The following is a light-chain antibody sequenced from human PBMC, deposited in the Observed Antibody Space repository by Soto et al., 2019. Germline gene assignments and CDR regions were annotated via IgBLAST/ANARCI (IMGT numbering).Light chain of an antibody. J-gene: IGKJ1*01. CDR3: QPYCSSPPGT. Sequence: EIELTQSPGTLSLSPGDRVTLSCRASQSITSSYLAWYQQKPGQPPRLLLYDSSTRATGIPDRFSGSGSGTDFTLTISILEPEDFALYYCQPYCSSPPGTFGQGTRVEIK. CDR2: DSS. CDR1: QSITSSY. V-gene: IGKV3-20*01.